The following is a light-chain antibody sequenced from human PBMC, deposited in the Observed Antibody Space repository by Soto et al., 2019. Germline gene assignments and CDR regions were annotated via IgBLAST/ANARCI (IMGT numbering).Light chain of an antibody. V-gene: IGKV3-11*01. CDR3: QQRSNWPPTWT. Sequence: EIVLTQSPATLSLSPGERATLSCRASQSVITYLAWYQQKPGQAPRLLIYDASKRATGIPVRFSGSGSGTDFTLTITSLEPEDFGVYYCQQRSNWPPTWTFGQGTKVDIK. CDR1: QSVITY. CDR2: DAS. J-gene: IGKJ1*01.